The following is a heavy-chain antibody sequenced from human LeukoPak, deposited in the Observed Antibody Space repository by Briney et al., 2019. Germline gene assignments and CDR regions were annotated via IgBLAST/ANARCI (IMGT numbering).Heavy chain of an antibody. D-gene: IGHD6-6*01. CDR2: IYTSGST. Sequence: SQTLSLTCTVSGGSISSGDYYWSWIRQPAGKGLEWIGRIYTSGSTNYNPSLKSRVTMSVDTSKNQFSLKLSSVTAADTAVYYCAREGYSSSRGGNWFDPWGQGTLVTVSS. V-gene: IGHV4-61*02. CDR1: GGSISSGDYY. CDR3: AREGYSSSRGGNWFDP. J-gene: IGHJ5*02.